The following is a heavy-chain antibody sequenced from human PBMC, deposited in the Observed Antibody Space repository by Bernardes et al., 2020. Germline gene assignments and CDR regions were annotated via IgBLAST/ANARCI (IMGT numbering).Heavy chain of an antibody. CDR2: MNPNSGNT. Sequence: ASVKVSCKASGYTFTSYDINWVRQATGQGLEWMGWMNPNSGNTGYAQKFQGRVTMTRNTSISTAYMELSSLRSEDTAVYYCARFTSVGRAQSDTVTGLWGQGTLVTVSS. D-gene: IGHD4-17*01. CDR3: ARFTSVGRAQSDTVTGL. CDR1: GYTFTSYD. V-gene: IGHV1-8*01. J-gene: IGHJ4*02.